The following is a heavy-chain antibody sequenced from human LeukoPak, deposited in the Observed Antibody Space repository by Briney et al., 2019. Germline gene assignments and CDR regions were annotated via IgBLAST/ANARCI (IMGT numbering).Heavy chain of an antibody. V-gene: IGHV3-53*01. CDR2: IFSGGTI. CDR1: GFTVSRNS. Sequence: GGSLRLSCAASGFTVSRNSVSWVRQAPGKGLEWVSVIFSGGTIYYAGSVKGRLTISRDNSKNTLYLQMNSLRTEDTAVYYCEFFRAGDAFDIWGQGTMVTVSS. J-gene: IGHJ3*02. CDR3: EFFRAGDAFDI.